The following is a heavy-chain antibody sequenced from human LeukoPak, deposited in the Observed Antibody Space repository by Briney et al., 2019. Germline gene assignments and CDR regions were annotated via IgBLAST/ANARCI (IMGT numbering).Heavy chain of an antibody. CDR2: IRSKANSYAT. CDR3: TILINYYDSSGYYSPFGY. Sequence: PGGSLRLSCAASGFTFSGSAMHWVRQASGKWLEWVGRIRSKANSYATAYAVSVKGRFTISRDDSKNTAYLQMNSLKTEDTGVYYCTILINYYDSSGYYSPFGYWCKGTLVTVSS. CDR1: GFTFSGSA. J-gene: IGHJ4*02. D-gene: IGHD3-22*01. V-gene: IGHV3-73*01.